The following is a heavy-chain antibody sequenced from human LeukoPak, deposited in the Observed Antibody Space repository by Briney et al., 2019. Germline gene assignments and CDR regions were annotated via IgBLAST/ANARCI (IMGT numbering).Heavy chain of an antibody. V-gene: IGHV1-69*05. CDR2: IIPIFGTA. D-gene: IGHD3-10*01. CDR1: GGTFSSYA. Sequence: SVKVSCKASGGTFSSYAISWVRQAPGQGLEWMGGIIPIFGTANYAQKFQGRVTITTDESTSTAYMELSSLRSEDTAVYYCASPRYGSGSAAHWFDPWGQGTLVTASS. J-gene: IGHJ5*02. CDR3: ASPRYGSGSAAHWFDP.